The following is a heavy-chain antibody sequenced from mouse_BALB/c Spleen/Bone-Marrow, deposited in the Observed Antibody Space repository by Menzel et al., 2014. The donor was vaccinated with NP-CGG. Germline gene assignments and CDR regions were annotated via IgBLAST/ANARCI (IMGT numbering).Heavy chain of an antibody. J-gene: IGHJ2*01. CDR3: ARIITTATEYFDY. CDR1: GYTFTSYT. Sequence: VQLQQSGAELARPGASVKMSCRASGYTFTSYTMHWVKQRPGQGLEWIGYINPSSGYTNYNQKFKDKATLTADKSSSTAYMQLSSLTSEDSAVYYCARIITTATEYFDYWGQGTTLTVSS. CDR2: INPSSGYT. V-gene: IGHV1-4*01. D-gene: IGHD1-2*01.